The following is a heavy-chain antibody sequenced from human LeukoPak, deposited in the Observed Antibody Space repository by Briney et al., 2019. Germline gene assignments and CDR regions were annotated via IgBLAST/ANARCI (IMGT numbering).Heavy chain of an antibody. Sequence: GGYLRLSCAASGFTFSSYEMNWVRQAPGKGLEWVSYISSSGSTIYYADSVKGRFTISRDNAKNSMYLQMNSLRAEDTAVYYCARVPIVGATVNYFDYWGQGTLVTVSS. J-gene: IGHJ4*02. CDR2: ISSSGSTI. D-gene: IGHD1-26*01. V-gene: IGHV3-48*03. CDR3: ARVPIVGATVNYFDY. CDR1: GFTFSSYE.